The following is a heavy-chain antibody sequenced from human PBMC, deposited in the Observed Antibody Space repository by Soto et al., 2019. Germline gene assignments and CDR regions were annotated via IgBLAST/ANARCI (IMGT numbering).Heavy chain of an antibody. CDR2: IFSNDEK. Sequence: QVTLKESGPVLVKPTETLTLTCTVSGFSLSNARMGVSWIRQPPGKALEWLAHIFSNDEKSYSTSLKSRLTISKDTSKSQVVLTMTNMDPVDTATYYCARRHEGDILTVGGMDVWGQGTTVTVSS. V-gene: IGHV2-26*01. CDR1: GFSLSNARMG. D-gene: IGHD3-9*01. J-gene: IGHJ6*02. CDR3: ARRHEGDILTVGGMDV.